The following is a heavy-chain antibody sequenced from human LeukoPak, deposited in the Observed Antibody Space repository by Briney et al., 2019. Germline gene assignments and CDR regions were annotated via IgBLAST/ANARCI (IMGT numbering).Heavy chain of an antibody. Sequence: ASVKVSCKASGGTFSSYGISWVRQAPGQGLEWMGRIIPIFDTANYAQKFQGRVTITTDESTSTAYMEVSSLRSEDTAVYYCARTSLRYGSGTYYMYFDYWGQGTLVTVSS. J-gene: IGHJ4*02. CDR3: ARTSLRYGSGTYYMYFDY. D-gene: IGHD3-10*01. CDR2: IIPIFDTA. V-gene: IGHV1-69*05. CDR1: GGTFSSYG.